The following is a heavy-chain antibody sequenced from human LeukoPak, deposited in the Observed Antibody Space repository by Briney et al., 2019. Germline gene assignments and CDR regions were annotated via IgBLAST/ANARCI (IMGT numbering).Heavy chain of an antibody. Sequence: GGSLRLSCAASGFTFSSYSMNWVRQAPGKGLEWVSSISSSSSYIYYADSVKGRFTISRDNAKNSLYLQMNSLRAEDTAVYYCTTLDIVVVPAADNWFDPWGQGTLVTVSS. CDR3: TTLDIVVVPAADNWFDP. D-gene: IGHD2-2*01. J-gene: IGHJ5*02. V-gene: IGHV3-21*01. CDR2: ISSSSSYI. CDR1: GFTFSSYS.